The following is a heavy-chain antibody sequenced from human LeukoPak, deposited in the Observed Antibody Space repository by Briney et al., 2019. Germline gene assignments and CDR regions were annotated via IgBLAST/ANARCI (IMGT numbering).Heavy chain of an antibody. CDR2: ISAYNGNT. CDR1: GYTFTSYG. J-gene: IGHJ5*02. V-gene: IGHV1-18*01. CDR3: ARDVGDIVVVPAVNWFDP. D-gene: IGHD2-2*01. Sequence: ASVNVSCKASGYTFTSYGISWVRQAPGQGLKWLGWISAYNGNTNYAQKLQGRVTMTTDTSTSTAYMELRSLRSDDTAVYYCARDVGDIVVVPAVNWFDPWGQGTLVTVSS.